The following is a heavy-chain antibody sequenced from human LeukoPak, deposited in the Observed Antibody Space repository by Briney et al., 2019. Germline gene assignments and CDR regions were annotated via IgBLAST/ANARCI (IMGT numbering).Heavy chain of an antibody. D-gene: IGHD3-10*01. CDR2: INHSGST. Sequence: SETQSLTCAVYGGSFSGYYWSWIRQPPGKGLEWIGEINHSGSTNYNPSLKSRVTISVDTSKNQFSLKLSSVTAADTAVYYCARGIGELPLDYWGQGTLVTVSS. V-gene: IGHV4-34*01. J-gene: IGHJ4*02. CDR1: GGSFSGYY. CDR3: ARGIGELPLDY.